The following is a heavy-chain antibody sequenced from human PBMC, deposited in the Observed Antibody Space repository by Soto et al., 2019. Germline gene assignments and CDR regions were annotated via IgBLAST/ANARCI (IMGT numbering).Heavy chain of an antibody. J-gene: IGHJ4*02. V-gene: IGHV1-3*01. CDR1: GYTFTSYA. Sequence: ASVKVSCKASGYTFTSYAMHWVRQAPGQRLEWMGWINAGNGNTKYSQKFQGRVTITRDTSASTAYMELSSLRSEDTAVYYCARGFPSGGYPYLWGQETLVTISS. CDR3: ARGFPSGGYPYL. CDR2: INAGNGNT. D-gene: IGHD1-26*01.